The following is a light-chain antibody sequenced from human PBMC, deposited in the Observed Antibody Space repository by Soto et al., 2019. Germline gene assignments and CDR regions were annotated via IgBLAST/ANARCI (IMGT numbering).Light chain of an antibody. CDR2: SAS. V-gene: IGKV1-39*01. Sequence: DIQMTQSPSSLSASVGARVTITCRASQTISAFLNWYQDKPGKAPELLIFSASKLQTGVPPRFSGRGSGTAFTLTITSLRPEDFATYYCQQTYSPPGTCGQGTKVEIK. CDR3: QQTYSPPGT. J-gene: IGKJ1*01. CDR1: QTISAF.